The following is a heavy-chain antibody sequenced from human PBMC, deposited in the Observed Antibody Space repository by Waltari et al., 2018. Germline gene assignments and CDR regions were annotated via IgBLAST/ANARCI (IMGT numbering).Heavy chain of an antibody. D-gene: IGHD6-13*01. J-gene: IGHJ4*02. CDR2: FDPEDGET. Sequence: QVQLVQSGAEVKKPGASVKVSCKVSGYTLTELSMPWFRQAPGKGLEWMGGFDPEDGETIYAQKFQGRVTMTEDTSTDTAYMELSSLRSEDTAVYYCATGARGIGSSWPPPLDYWGQGTLVTVSS. CDR3: ATGARGIGSSWPPPLDY. V-gene: IGHV1-24*01. CDR1: GYTLTELS.